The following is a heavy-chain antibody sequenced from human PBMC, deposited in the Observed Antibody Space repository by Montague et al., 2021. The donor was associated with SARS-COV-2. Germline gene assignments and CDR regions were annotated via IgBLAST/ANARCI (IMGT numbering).Heavy chain of an antibody. V-gene: IGHV4-39*01. CDR1: GGSISSSSYY. CDR3: ARLGDGIVPSPILGLGPYYSFYYMDV. J-gene: IGHJ6*03. CDR2: IYYSGST. Sequence: SETLSLTCTVSGGSISSSSYYWGWIRQPPGKGLEWIGSIYYSGSTYHNPSLKSRVTISVDTSKNQFSLKLSSVTAADTAIYYCARLGDGIVPSPILGLGPYYSFYYMDVWGKGTTVTVSS. D-gene: IGHD2-2*02.